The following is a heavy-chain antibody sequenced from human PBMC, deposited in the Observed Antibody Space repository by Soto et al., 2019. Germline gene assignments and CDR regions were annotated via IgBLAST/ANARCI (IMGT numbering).Heavy chain of an antibody. V-gene: IGHV5-51*01. Sequence: PGESLKISCKGSGYSFTNYWIAWMRQMPGEGLEYMGIIYPSDSTARYSPSFQGQVTFSVDKSISTAYLQWNSLKASGTAMYYCARHGFYGDYSSNYFDPWGQGTLVTVSS. D-gene: IGHD4-17*01. J-gene: IGHJ5*02. CDR1: GYSFTNYW. CDR2: IYPSDSTA. CDR3: ARHGFYGDYSSNYFDP.